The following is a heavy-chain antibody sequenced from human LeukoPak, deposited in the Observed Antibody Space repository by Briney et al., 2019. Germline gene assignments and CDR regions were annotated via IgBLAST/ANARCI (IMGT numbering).Heavy chain of an antibody. Sequence: GGSLRLACAASGFTFSSYAMTWVRQAPGKGLEWVSAFSATDGSAQYAESVEGRFTISRDNSKNTLFLQMNSLGAEDTAVYYCARAKIAAAGTGALDVWGQGTLVTVSS. V-gene: IGHV3-23*01. CDR2: FSATDGSA. CDR3: ARAKIAAAGTGALDV. CDR1: GFTFSSYA. D-gene: IGHD6-13*01. J-gene: IGHJ3*01.